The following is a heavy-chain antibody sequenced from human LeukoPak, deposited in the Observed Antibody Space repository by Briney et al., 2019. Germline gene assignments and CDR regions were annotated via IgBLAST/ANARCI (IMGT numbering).Heavy chain of an antibody. CDR3: ARHPGGSYYAPFDY. J-gene: IGHJ4*02. CDR2: INHSGST. CDR1: GGSITSSTW. Sequence: SGTLSLTCAVSGGSITSSTWWTWVRQPPGKGLEWIGEINHSGSTNYNPSLKSRVTISVDTSKNQFSLKLSSVTAADTAVYYCARHPGGSYYAPFDYWGQGTLVTVSS. D-gene: IGHD1-26*01. V-gene: IGHV4-4*02.